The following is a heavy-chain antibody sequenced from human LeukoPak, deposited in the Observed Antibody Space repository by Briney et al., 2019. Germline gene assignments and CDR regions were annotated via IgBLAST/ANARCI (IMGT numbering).Heavy chain of an antibody. D-gene: IGHD5-18*01. CDR2: IYHSGSA. V-gene: IGHV4-38-2*02. CDR1: GYSISSGYY. Sequence: PSETLSLTCTVSGYSISSGYYWGWIRQPPGKGLEWIGSIYHSGSAYYNPSLKSRVTISVDTSKNQFSLKLSSVTAADTAVYYCARVDTAYYYMDVWGKGTTVTVSS. CDR3: ARVDTAYYYMDV. J-gene: IGHJ6*03.